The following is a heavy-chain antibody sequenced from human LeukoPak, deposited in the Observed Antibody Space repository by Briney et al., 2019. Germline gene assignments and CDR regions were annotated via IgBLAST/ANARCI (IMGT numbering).Heavy chain of an antibody. J-gene: IGHJ2*01. Sequence: PSETLSLTCTVSGGSISSGGYYWSWIRQHPGKGLEWIGYIYYSGSTYYNPSLKSRVTISVDTSKNQFSLKLSSVTAADTAVYYCARRSSGYYHWYFDLWGRGTLVTVSS. CDR3: ARRSSGYYHWYFDL. CDR2: IYYSGST. V-gene: IGHV4-31*03. CDR1: GGSISSGGYY. D-gene: IGHD3-22*01.